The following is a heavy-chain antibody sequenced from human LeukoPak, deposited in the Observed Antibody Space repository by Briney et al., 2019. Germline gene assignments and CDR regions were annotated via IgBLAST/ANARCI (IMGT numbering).Heavy chain of an antibody. D-gene: IGHD3-9*01. J-gene: IGHJ4*02. Sequence: GGSLRLSCAASGFTFSSYAMNWVRQAPGMGLEWVSAISGSGGSTFYADSVKGRFTISRDNSKNTLYLQMNSLRAEDTAVYYCAKSPYYDILTGSVPLDYWGQGTLVTVSS. CDR2: ISGSGGST. V-gene: IGHV3-23*01. CDR1: GFTFSSYA. CDR3: AKSPYYDILTGSVPLDY.